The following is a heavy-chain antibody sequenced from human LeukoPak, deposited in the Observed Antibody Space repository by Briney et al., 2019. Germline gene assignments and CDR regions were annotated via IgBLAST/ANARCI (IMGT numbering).Heavy chain of an antibody. V-gene: IGHV3-23*01. CDR1: GFTFSSYG. CDR3: ASSTAARYYYYYMDV. Sequence: GGSLRLSCAASGFTFSSYGMSWVRQAPGKGLEWVSAISGSGGSTYYADSVKGRFTISRDNSKNTLYLQMNSLRAEDTAVYYCASSTAARYYYYYMDVWGKGTTVTVSS. J-gene: IGHJ6*03. D-gene: IGHD6-6*01. CDR2: ISGSGGST.